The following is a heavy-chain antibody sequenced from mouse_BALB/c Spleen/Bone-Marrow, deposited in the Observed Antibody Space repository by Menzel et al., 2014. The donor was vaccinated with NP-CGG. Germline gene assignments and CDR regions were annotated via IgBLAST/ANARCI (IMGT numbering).Heavy chain of an antibody. Sequence: VQLQQPGAELVKPGASVKLSCTASGFNIKDTFMHWVKQRPEQGLEWIGRIDPANGNTKYDPKFQGKATITADTSSNPAYLQISSLTSEDTAVYYGANYYYGSSLFAYWGQGTLVTVSA. J-gene: IGHJ3*01. CDR3: ANYYYGSSLFAY. CDR2: IDPANGNT. V-gene: IGHV14-3*02. CDR1: GFNIKDTF. D-gene: IGHD1-1*01.